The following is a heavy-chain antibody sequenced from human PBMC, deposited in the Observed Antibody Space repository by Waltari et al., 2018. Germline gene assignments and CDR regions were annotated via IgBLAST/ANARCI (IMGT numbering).Heavy chain of an antibody. CDR1: GFTLTNYD. CDR3: ARDAPREGKFDL. J-gene: IGHJ4*02. CDR2: IGNSRTM. V-gene: IGHV3-48*03. Sequence: EVQLVESGGGLVHPGGSLRLSCAASGFTLTNYDLNWVRKAPGKGLEWIAFIGNSRTMYYADSVKSRFTISRDQAKKSLYLKMDSLRAEDTAIYYCARDAPREGKFDLWGQGTLVTVSS.